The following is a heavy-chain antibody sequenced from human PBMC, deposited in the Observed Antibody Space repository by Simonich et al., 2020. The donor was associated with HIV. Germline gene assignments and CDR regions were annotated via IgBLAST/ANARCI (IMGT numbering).Heavy chain of an antibody. Sequence: QVQLQQWGAGLLKPSETLSLTCAGYVGSFSGYYWSCIRPPPGKGREWIGEINHRGSNHYNTSPKSRVTISVDTSKNQFSLKLSSVTAADPAVYYCARGFYQRLYYFDYWGPGTLVTVSS. J-gene: IGHJ4*02. D-gene: IGHD2-2*01. CDR1: VGSFSGYY. CDR2: INHRGSN. CDR3: ARGFYQRLYYFDY. V-gene: IGHV4-34*01.